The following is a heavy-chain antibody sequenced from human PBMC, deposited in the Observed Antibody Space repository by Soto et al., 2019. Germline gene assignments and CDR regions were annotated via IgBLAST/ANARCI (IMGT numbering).Heavy chain of an antibody. Sequence: VSCKASGGTFSSYAISWVRQAPGQGLEWMGGIIPIFGTANYAQKFQGRVTITADESTSTAYMELSSLRSEDTAVYYCARDEGYCSSTSCYSYYGMDVWGQGTTVTVSS. CDR2: IIPIFGTA. V-gene: IGHV1-69*01. J-gene: IGHJ6*02. CDR1: GGTFSSYA. CDR3: ARDEGYCSSTSCYSYYGMDV. D-gene: IGHD2-2*01.